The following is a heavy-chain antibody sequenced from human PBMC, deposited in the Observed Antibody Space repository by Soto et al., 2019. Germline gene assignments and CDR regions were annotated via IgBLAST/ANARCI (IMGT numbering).Heavy chain of an antibody. CDR1: GFTFSNAW. D-gene: IGHD3-16*01. CDR2: IKTKTDGGAT. Sequence: EVLLVESGGGLVEPGGSLRLSCAASGFTFSNAWMSWVRQAPGKGLEWVGRIKTKTDGGATDYAAPVKGRFTISRDDSKNTLLLQMSSLATEDTDLYYCTTFSYDDLLGHYGLDYWGQGTLVTVSS. V-gene: IGHV3-15*01. CDR3: TTFSYDDLLGHYGLDY. J-gene: IGHJ4*02.